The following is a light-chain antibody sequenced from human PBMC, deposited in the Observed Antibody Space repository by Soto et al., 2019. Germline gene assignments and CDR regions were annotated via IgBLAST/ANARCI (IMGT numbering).Light chain of an antibody. CDR3: SSYTSSTTDV. Sequence: QSALTQPASVSGSPGQSIAISCTGTTSDVGAYNYVSWYQQHPGKAPKLMIYQVSNRPSEVSNRFSGSKSGNTASLTISGLQAEDEADYYCSSYTSSTTDVFGTGTKLTVL. V-gene: IGLV2-14*01. CDR2: QVS. CDR1: TSDVGAYNY. J-gene: IGLJ1*01.